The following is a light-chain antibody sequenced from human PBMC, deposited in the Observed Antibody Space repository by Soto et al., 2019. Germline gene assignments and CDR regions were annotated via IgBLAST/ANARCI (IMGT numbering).Light chain of an antibody. J-gene: IGKJ4*01. CDR2: AAS. Sequence: DIQMTQSPSSVSASVGDRVTITCRASQGISSYLAWYQQKPGRAPKLLISAASSLQSVVPSRFSGSGSGTDFTLTISSLQPEDFATYYCQQTMTFPLTFGGGTKVEI. CDR1: QGISSY. V-gene: IGKV1-12*01. CDR3: QQTMTFPLT.